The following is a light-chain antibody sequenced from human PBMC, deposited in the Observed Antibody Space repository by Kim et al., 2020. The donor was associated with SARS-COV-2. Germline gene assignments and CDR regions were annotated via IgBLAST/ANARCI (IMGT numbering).Light chain of an antibody. CDR1: TGAVTSAHN. CDR2: RTS. V-gene: IGLV7-43*01. Sequence: PGGTVTLTCASSTGAVTSAHNANWLQQKPGQAPRSLIHRTSNRHSWTPARFSGSLLGDKAALTLSRVQPEDEADYYCLLNYGGPWVFGGGTKLTVL. CDR3: LLNYGGPWV. J-gene: IGLJ3*02.